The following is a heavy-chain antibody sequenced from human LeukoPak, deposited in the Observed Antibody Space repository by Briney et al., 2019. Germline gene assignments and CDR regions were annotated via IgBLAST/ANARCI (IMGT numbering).Heavy chain of an antibody. D-gene: IGHD5-18*01. CDR2: INPNSGGT. CDR1: GYTFTGYY. CDR3: ARGGAGVTWIQLWFDAFDI. Sequence: ASVKVSCKASGYTFTGYYMHWVRQAPGQGLEWMGWINPNSGGTNYAQKFQGRVTMTRDTSISTAYMELSRLRSDDTAVYYCARGGAGVTWIQLWFDAFDIWGQGTMVTVSS. J-gene: IGHJ3*02. V-gene: IGHV1-2*02.